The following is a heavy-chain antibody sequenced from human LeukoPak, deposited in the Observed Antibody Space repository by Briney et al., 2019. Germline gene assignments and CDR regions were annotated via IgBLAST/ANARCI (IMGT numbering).Heavy chain of an antibody. V-gene: IGHV1-24*01. CDR3: ATVSSSLPGYGDYYYYGMDV. CDR1: GYTLTELS. J-gene: IGHJ6*02. D-gene: IGHD4-17*01. Sequence: ASVKVSCKVSGYTLTELSMHWVRQAPGKGLEWMGGFDPEDGEIIYAQKFQGRVTMTEDTSTDTAYMELSSLRSEDTAVYYCATVSSSLPGYGDYYYYGMDVWGQGTTVTVSS. CDR2: FDPEDGEI.